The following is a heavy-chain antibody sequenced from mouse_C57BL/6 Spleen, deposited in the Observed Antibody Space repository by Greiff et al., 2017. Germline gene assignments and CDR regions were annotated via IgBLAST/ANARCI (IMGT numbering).Heavy chain of an antibody. D-gene: IGHD2-4*01. CDR1: GFTFSDYG. CDR2: ISGGSSTI. J-gene: IGHJ3*01. CDR3: AGGDYGFAY. Sequence: EVKLVESGGGLVKPGGSLKLSCAASGFTFSDYGMHWVRQAPEKGLEWVAYISGGSSTIYYADTVKGRFTISRDNAKNTLFLQMTSLRSEDTAMYYCAGGDYGFAYWGQGTLVTVSA. V-gene: IGHV5-17*01.